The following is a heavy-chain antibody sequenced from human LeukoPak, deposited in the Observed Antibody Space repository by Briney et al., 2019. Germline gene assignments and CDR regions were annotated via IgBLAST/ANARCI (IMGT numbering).Heavy chain of an antibody. CDR1: GGSISSYY. J-gene: IGHJ4*02. V-gene: IGHV4-4*07. Sequence: PSETLSLTCTVSGGSISSYYWSWIRQPAGKGLEWIGRIYTSGSTNYNPSLKSRVTMSVDTSKNQFSLKLSSVTAADTAVYYCARAFKDSYCSSTSCYTYYFDYWGQGTLVTVSS. CDR2: IYTSGST. D-gene: IGHD2-2*02. CDR3: ARAFKDSYCSSTSCYTYYFDY.